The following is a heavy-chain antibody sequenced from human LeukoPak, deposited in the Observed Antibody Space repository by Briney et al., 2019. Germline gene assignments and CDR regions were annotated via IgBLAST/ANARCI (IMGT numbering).Heavy chain of an antibody. D-gene: IGHD6-13*01. J-gene: IGHJ4*01. Sequence: GGSLRLSCAVSGFTFSSYWMNWVRQAPGKGLEWVASIKQDGGEKSYVDSVKGRFTISRDNAKNSLYLEMSSLRAEDTAVYYCARDGTAAGLYFDLWGQGTLVTVSS. CDR3: ARDGTAAGLYFDL. CDR1: GFTFSSYW. CDR2: IKQDGGEK. V-gene: IGHV3-7*01.